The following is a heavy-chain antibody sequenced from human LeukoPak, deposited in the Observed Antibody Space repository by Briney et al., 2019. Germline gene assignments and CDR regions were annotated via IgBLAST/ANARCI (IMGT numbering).Heavy chain of an antibody. J-gene: IGHJ4*02. D-gene: IGHD6-13*01. V-gene: IGHV4-59*01. CDR1: GGSISSYY. CDR3: ASPGIVAAGTDRGFDY. CDR2: MYYSGST. Sequence: SETLSLTCTASGGSISSYYWSWIRQPPGKGMEWIGFMYYSGSTNYNPSLKSRVTISVDTSKNQFSLRLSSVTAADTAVYYCASPGIVAAGTDRGFDYWGQGTLVTVSS.